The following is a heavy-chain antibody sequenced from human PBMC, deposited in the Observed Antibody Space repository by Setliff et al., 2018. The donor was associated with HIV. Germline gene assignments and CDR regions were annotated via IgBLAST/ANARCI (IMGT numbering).Heavy chain of an antibody. D-gene: IGHD3-10*01. CDR2: MNPNSGVS. CDR3: ARGKGVGGVIITGGLDV. J-gene: IGHJ3*01. V-gene: IGHV1-8*01. Sequence: ASVKVSCKPSGHTFTNYDIHWMRRATGQGLEWMGWMNPNSGVSGYALKFHDRVTMTRDTSITTAYMELSSLTSEDTAVYYRARGKGVGGVIITGGLDVWGQGTMVTVSS. CDR1: GHTFTNYD.